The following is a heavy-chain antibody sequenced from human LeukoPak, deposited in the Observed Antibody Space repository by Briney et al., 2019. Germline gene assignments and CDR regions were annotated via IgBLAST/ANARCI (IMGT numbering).Heavy chain of an antibody. D-gene: IGHD2-15*01. V-gene: IGHV1-2*02. CDR2: MNPNRGDT. CDR1: GYSFTGYY. CDR3: GRSRIDCSDTGCYVDY. Sequence: ASVKVSCKASGYSFTGYYIHWMRQAPGQGLEWMGWMNPNRGDTSYAQKFQGRVTMTRDTPNNTAYMELSGLTSDDTAVYYCGRSRIDCSDTGCYVDYWGQGTLVTVSS. J-gene: IGHJ4*02.